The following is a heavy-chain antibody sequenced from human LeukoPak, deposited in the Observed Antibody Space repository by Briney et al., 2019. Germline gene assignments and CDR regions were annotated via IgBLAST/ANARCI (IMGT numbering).Heavy chain of an antibody. Sequence: GGSLRLSCAASGFTFSSYEMNWVRQAPGKGLEWVSYISSSGSTIYYADSVKGRFTISRDNAKNSLYLQMNSLRAEDTAVYYCTTDLLEMATRYFDYWGQGTLVTVSS. CDR1: GFTFSSYE. CDR2: ISSSGSTI. CDR3: TTDLLEMATRYFDY. J-gene: IGHJ4*02. D-gene: IGHD5-24*01. V-gene: IGHV3-48*03.